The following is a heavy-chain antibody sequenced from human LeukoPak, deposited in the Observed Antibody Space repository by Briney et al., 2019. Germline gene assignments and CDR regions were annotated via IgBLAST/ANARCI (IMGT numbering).Heavy chain of an antibody. Sequence: SETLSLTCTVSGGSISSSSYYWGWVRQPPGKGLEWIGSIYYSGSTYYNPSLKSRVTISVDTSKNQFSLKLSSVTAADTAVYYCARNKYYFDYWGQGTLVTVSS. V-gene: IGHV4-39*01. CDR1: GGSISSSSYY. CDR2: IYYSGST. J-gene: IGHJ4*02. CDR3: ARNKYYFDY.